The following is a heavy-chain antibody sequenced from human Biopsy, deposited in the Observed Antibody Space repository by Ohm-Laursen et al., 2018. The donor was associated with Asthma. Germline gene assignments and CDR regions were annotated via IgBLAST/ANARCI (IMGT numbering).Heavy chain of an antibody. J-gene: IGHJ5*02. Sequence: SDTLSLTCPVSGASIRSDVFYWSWIRQHPGKALEWIGFTSYGGASYYNPSLKSRVTISLVTTKNQISLRVRSVTAADTAVYYCARTTYGDDGFDPWGQGTLVTVSS. CDR2: TSYGGAS. CDR1: GASIRSDVFY. CDR3: ARTTYGDDGFDP. V-gene: IGHV4-31*03. D-gene: IGHD4-17*01.